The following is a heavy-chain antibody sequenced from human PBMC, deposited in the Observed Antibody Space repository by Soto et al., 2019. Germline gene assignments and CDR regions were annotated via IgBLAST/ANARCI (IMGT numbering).Heavy chain of an antibody. CDR3: ARAGADYGDYYYYYYYMDV. CDR2: ISNSGSTI. V-gene: IGHV3-11*01. CDR1: GFTFSDYY. Sequence: QVQLVESGGGLVQPGGSLRLSCAASGFTFSDYYMNWIRQAPGKGLEWVSYISNSGSTIHYADSVKGRFTISRDNAKNSLNLQMNSLRAEDTAVYYCARAGADYGDYYYYYYYMDVWGKGTTVTVSS. J-gene: IGHJ6*03. D-gene: IGHD4-17*01.